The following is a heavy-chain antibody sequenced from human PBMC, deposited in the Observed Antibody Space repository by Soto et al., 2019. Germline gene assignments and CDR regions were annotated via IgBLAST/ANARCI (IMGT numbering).Heavy chain of an antibody. CDR2: ISYDGSNK. J-gene: IGHJ4*02. V-gene: IGHV3-30-3*01. CDR1: GFTFSSYA. D-gene: IGHD6-19*01. Sequence: QVQLVESGGGVVQPGRSLRLSCAASGFTFSSYAMHWVRQAPGKGLEWVAVISYDGSNKYYADSVKGRCTISRDNSKNTLYLQMNSLRAEDTAVYYCARGRLAVAGTLFYWGQGTLVTVSS. CDR3: ARGRLAVAGTLFY.